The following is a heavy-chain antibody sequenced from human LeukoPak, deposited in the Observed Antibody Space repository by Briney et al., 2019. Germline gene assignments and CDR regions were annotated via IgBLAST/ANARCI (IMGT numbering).Heavy chain of an antibody. CDR1: RFTFRINA. CDR3: GRDPNGDYVGAFDF. V-gene: IGHV3-23*01. CDR2: IRGSGDGP. J-gene: IGHJ3*01. Sequence: QPGGSLRLSCAPSRFTFRINAMTWVRQAPGGGLEGVSSIRGSGDGPSYAVSVKGRFTMSRDNSNNMLYLQMNSLRVEDTAVYYCGRDPNGDYVGAFDFWGPGTLVTVSS. D-gene: IGHD4-17*01.